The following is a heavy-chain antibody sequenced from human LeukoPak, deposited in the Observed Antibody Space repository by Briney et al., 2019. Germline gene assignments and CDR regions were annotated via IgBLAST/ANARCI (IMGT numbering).Heavy chain of an antibody. Sequence: ASVKVSCKASGYTFTSYGISWVRQAPGQGLEWMGIINPSGGSTSYAQKFQGRVTMTRDTSTSTVYMELSSLRSEDTAVYYCARAGSALDYWGQGTLVTVSS. D-gene: IGHD6-19*01. CDR1: GYTFTSYG. J-gene: IGHJ4*02. V-gene: IGHV1-46*01. CDR2: INPSGGST. CDR3: ARAGSALDY.